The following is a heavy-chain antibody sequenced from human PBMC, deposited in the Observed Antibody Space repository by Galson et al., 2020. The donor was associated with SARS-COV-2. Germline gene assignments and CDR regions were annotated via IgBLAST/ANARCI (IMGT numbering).Heavy chain of an antibody. CDR2: VNHRGST. V-gene: IGHV4-34*01. CDR3: ARGLDGTGRFNGWDY. D-gene: IGHD2-8*02. CDR1: GGSFSGYF. Sequence: SETLSLTCAVYGGSFSGYFWSWLRQHPGKGLEWIGEVNHRGSTNYNPSLKSRVTISVDTSKNQFSLKLSSVTAADTAVYYCARGLDGTGRFNGWDYWGQGTLVTVSS. J-gene: IGHJ4*02.